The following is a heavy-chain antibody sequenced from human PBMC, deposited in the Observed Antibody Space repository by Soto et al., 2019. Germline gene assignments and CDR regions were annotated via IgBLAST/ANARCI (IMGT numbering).Heavy chain of an antibody. CDR3: ARDPTTGLDY. V-gene: IGHV3-74*01. D-gene: IGHD1-1*01. Sequence: QLVESGGDSVQTGGSLRLSCAASGFAFSSYWMHWVRQAPGKGLVWVSRINSDGSDTGYADSVKGRFIISRDNPKSTLFFQMHNLRAEDTALYYCARDPTTGLDYWGQGTLVTVSS. CDR1: GFAFSSYW. CDR2: INSDGSDT. J-gene: IGHJ4*02.